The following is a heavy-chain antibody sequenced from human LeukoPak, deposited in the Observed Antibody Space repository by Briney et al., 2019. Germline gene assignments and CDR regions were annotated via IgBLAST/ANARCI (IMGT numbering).Heavy chain of an antibody. V-gene: IGHV3-7*01. D-gene: IGHD6-19*01. Sequence: GGSLRLSCAASGFSFNKYWMNWVRQAPGKGLEWVATISPDGSQKYLADFVKGRFTISRDNGRNSLYLQMSSLRGDDTAIYYCVRSKVVAEAGKSWFDPWGQGTRVTVTS. CDR3: VRSKVVAEAGKSWFDP. J-gene: IGHJ5*01. CDR1: GFSFNKYW. CDR2: ISPDGSQK.